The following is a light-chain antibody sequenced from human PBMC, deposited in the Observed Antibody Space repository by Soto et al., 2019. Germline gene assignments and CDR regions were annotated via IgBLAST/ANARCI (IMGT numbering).Light chain of an antibody. CDR2: DAS. V-gene: IGKV3-11*01. CDR1: QSVGSF. J-gene: IGKJ4*01. CDR3: QQRTKWPPV. Sequence: EIVLTQSPATLSLSPGERATLSCRARQSVGSFLVWYQHKPGQAPRLLIYDASNRAPGIPAKFSGSGSGTDFTLTISSLEPEDFAVYYCQQRTKWPPVFGGGTKVEIK.